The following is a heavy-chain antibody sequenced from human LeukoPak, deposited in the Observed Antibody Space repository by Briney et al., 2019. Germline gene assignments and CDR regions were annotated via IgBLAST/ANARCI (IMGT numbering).Heavy chain of an antibody. CDR3: AKFPSITSVAGTIFHY. CDR1: GFTFSNYA. D-gene: IGHD6-19*01. V-gene: IGHV3-23*01. Sequence: GGSLRLSCAASGFTFSNYAMSWVRQAPGKGLEWVSAISGNGGSTYYADSVKGRFTISRDNSKNTLYLQMNTLRAEDTAIYYCAKFPSITSVAGTIFHYWGQGTLVTVSS. CDR2: ISGNGGST. J-gene: IGHJ4*02.